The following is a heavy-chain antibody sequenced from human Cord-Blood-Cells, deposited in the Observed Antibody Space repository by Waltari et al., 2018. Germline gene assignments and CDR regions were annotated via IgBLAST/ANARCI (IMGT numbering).Heavy chain of an antibody. CDR1: GFTFSSYG. V-gene: IGHV3-33*01. Sequence: QVQLVESGGGVVQPGRSLRLSCAASGFTFSSYGMHWVRQAPGKGLEWVAVIWYDGSNKYYADSVKGRLTISRDKSKNTLYLQMNSLRAEDTAVYYCAREVAYCGGDCYYYYYGMDVWGQGTTVTVSS. D-gene: IGHD2-21*01. CDR2: IWYDGSNK. J-gene: IGHJ6*02. CDR3: AREVAYCGGDCYYYYYGMDV.